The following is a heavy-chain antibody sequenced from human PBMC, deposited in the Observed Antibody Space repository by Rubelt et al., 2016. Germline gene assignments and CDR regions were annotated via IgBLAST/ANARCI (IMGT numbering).Heavy chain of an antibody. V-gene: IGHV4-39*01. CDR1: GGSISSSSYY. J-gene: IGHJ4*02. Sequence: QLQLQESGPGLVKPSETLSLTCTVSGGSISSSSYYWGWIRQPPGKGLEWIGSIYYSGSTYYNPSLTGRFTVSVDTSKTQFSLKLSSVTAADTAVYYCARQQYNWNPYYFDYWGQGTLVTVSS. CDR3: ARQQYNWNPYYFDY. D-gene: IGHD1-1*01. CDR2: IYYSGST.